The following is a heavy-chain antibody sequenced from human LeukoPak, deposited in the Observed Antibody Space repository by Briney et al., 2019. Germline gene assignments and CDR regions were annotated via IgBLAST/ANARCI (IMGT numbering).Heavy chain of an antibody. CDR1: GFTFSSYG. Sequence: GGSLRLSCAASGFTFSSYGMHWVRQAPGKGLEWVAVISYDGSNKYYADSVKGRFTISRDNSKNTLYLQMNSLRAEDAAVYYCAKDVSGRRYCSGGSCYRKEGYYYYYMDVWGKGTTVTVSS. J-gene: IGHJ6*03. CDR3: AKDVSGRRYCSGGSCYRKEGYYYYYMDV. D-gene: IGHD2-15*01. V-gene: IGHV3-30*18. CDR2: ISYDGSNK.